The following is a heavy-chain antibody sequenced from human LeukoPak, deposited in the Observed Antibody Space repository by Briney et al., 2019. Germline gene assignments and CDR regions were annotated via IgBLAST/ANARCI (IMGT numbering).Heavy chain of an antibody. V-gene: IGHV3-30-3*01. Sequence: PGGSLRLSCAASGFTFSSYAMHWVRQAPGKGLEWVAVISYDGSNKYYADSVKGRFTISRDNSKNTLYLQMNSLRAEDTAVYYCARIRGGGAAAEPLDYWGQGTLVTVSS. J-gene: IGHJ4*02. CDR1: GFTFSSYA. CDR3: ARIRGGGAAAEPLDY. CDR2: ISYDGSNK. D-gene: IGHD6-13*01.